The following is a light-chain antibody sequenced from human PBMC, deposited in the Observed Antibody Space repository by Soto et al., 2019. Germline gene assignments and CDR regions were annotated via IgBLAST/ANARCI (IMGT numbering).Light chain of an antibody. CDR2: AAS. CDR1: QSVSSSY. J-gene: IGKJ1*01. Sequence: EIVMTQSPATLSVSEGERATLSCRASQSVSSSYLAWYQQKPGQAPRLLIYAASNRATGIPDRFSGSGSCTNFSLITSRLLSQDDSAYYYQKYSNWPPWTFGQGTKVDIK. CDR3: QKYSNWPPWT. V-gene: IGKV3-15*01.